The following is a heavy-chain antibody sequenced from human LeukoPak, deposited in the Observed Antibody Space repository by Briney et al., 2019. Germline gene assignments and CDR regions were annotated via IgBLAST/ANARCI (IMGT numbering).Heavy chain of an antibody. V-gene: IGHV3-48*01. J-gene: IGHJ4*02. D-gene: IGHD6-13*01. CDR3: AKEGDSSSWYDLYDY. CDR2: ISSSSSTI. Sequence: PGGSLRLSCAASGFTFSSYSMNWVRQAPGKGLEWVSYISSSSSTIYYADSVKGRFTISRDNSKNTLYLQMNSLRAEDTAVYYCAKEGDSSSWYDLYDYWGQGTLVTVSS. CDR1: GFTFSSYS.